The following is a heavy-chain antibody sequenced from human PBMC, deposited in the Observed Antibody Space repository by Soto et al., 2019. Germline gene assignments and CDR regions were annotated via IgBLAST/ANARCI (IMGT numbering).Heavy chain of an antibody. J-gene: IGHJ4*02. Sequence: QVQLQESGPGLLKPSQTLSLTCTVSGGSISSSDYYWSWIRQHPGKGLEWIGYIYYSGSTYYNPSLKSRVTISVDTSKNQFSLKLSSVTAADTAVYYCARSPEATVTAFDYWGQGTLVTVSS. CDR3: ARSPEATVTAFDY. CDR1: GGSISSSDYY. CDR2: IYYSGST. V-gene: IGHV4-31*03. D-gene: IGHD4-17*01.